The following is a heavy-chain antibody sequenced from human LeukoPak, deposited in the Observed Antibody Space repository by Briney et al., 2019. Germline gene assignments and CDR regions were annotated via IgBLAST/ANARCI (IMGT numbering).Heavy chain of an antibody. CDR1: GFTFSSSS. CDR3: AAEKRLYCSGGSCYPDAFDI. CDR2: ISSSSSYI. D-gene: IGHD2-15*01. J-gene: IGHJ3*02. V-gene: IGHV3-21*01. Sequence: GGSLRLSCAASGFTFSSSSMNWVRQAPGKGLEWVSSISSSSSYIYYADSVKGRFTISRDNAKNSLYLQMNSLRAEDTAVYYCAAEKRLYCSGGSCYPDAFDIWGQGTMVTVSS.